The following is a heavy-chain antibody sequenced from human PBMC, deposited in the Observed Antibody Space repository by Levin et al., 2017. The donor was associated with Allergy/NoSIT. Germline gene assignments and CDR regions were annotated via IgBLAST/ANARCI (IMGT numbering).Heavy chain of an antibody. Sequence: LSLTCAASGFTFRNAWMSWVRPAPGKGLEWVGLIKSKTDAGTTDYAAPVKGRFTISRDDSKNTLYLQMDSLKTEDTAVYYCTTEHYGSGNQWGQGTLVTVSS. CDR2: IKSKTDAGTT. J-gene: IGHJ4*02. V-gene: IGHV3-15*01. CDR1: GFTFRNAW. D-gene: IGHD3-10*01. CDR3: TTEHYGSGNQ.